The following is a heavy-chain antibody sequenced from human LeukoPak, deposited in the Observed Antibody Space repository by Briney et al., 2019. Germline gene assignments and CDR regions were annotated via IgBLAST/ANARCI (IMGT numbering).Heavy chain of an antibody. CDR1: GGSISSSGYY. J-gene: IGHJ5*02. V-gene: IGHV4-39*01. CDR2: VYYAGST. CDR3: ARGSGTYYYDSGGYLNWFDP. Sequence: SETLSLPCTVSGGSISSSGYYWGWIRQPPGKGLEWIGTVYYAGSTYYNPSLKSRVTISEDTSRNLFSLKLNSVTAADTAVYYCARGSGTYYYDSGGYLNWFDPWGQGILVTVSS. D-gene: IGHD3-22*01.